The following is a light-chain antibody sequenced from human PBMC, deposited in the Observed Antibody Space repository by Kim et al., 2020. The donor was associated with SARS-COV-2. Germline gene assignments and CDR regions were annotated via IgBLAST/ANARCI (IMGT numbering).Light chain of an antibody. CDR3: QAWDSSTAA. Sequence: SYELTQPPSVSVSPGQTAIISCSGDQLGNKFVSWFQQKPGQSPVLVIHEDNKRPSGIPERFSGSNSGNTATLTISGTQAMDEADYYCQAWDSSTAAFGGGTKVTVL. CDR1: QLGNKF. J-gene: IGLJ2*01. V-gene: IGLV3-1*01. CDR2: EDN.